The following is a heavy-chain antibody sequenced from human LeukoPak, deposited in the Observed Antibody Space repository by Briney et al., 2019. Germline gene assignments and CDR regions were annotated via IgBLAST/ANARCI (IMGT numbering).Heavy chain of an antibody. D-gene: IGHD3-10*01. CDR1: GFTFSSYA. Sequence: GGSLRLSCAASGFTFSSYAMSWVRQAPGKGLEWVSAISGSGGSTHYADSVKGRFTISRDNSKNTLYLQMNSLRAEDTAVYYCAKDRVLWFGELLITLDYWGQGTLVTVSS. V-gene: IGHV3-23*01. J-gene: IGHJ4*02. CDR3: AKDRVLWFGELLITLDY. CDR2: ISGSGGST.